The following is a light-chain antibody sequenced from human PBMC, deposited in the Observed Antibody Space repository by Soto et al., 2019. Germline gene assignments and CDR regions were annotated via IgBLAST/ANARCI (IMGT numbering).Light chain of an antibody. CDR2: ATS. V-gene: IGKV1D-12*01. CDR3: QQAESLPIT. J-gene: IGKJ5*01. Sequence: DIQMTQSPSPVSASVGDRVTITCRASQGLSGYLAWYQQKPGKAPQLLIYATSNLQSGVPSRFSGSGSGTDFTLTISSLQPEDFATYYCQQAESLPITFGQGTRLEIK. CDR1: QGLSGY.